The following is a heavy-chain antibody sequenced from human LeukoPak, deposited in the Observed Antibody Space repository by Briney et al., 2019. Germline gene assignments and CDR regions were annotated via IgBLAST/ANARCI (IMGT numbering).Heavy chain of an antibody. CDR2: IYTSGNT. V-gene: IGHV4-4*07. Sequence: SETLSLTCTVSGGSISSYYWSWVRQPAGKGLEWIGRIYTSGNTNYNPSLKGRDTMSVDTSKNQFSLNLSSVTAADTAVYYCARGRGSSWYYFDYWGQGTLVTVSS. CDR3: ARGRGSSWYYFDY. CDR1: GGSISSYY. D-gene: IGHD6-13*01. J-gene: IGHJ4*02.